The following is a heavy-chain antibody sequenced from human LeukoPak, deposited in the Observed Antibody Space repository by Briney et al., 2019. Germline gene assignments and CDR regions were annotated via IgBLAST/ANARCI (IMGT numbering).Heavy chain of an antibody. V-gene: IGHV3-23*01. J-gene: IGHJ4*02. CDR2: IGGRGGNT. CDR3: AKDRRIDSSGYYYDY. D-gene: IGHD3-22*01. CDR1: GFTFSDYA. Sequence: GGSLRLSCSASGFTFSDYAMVWVRQAPGKGLEWVSTIGGRGGNTFYADAVRGRFTVSRGNSKNTLFLQMNSLRAEDTALYYCAKDRRIDSSGYYYDYWGQGTLVTVSS.